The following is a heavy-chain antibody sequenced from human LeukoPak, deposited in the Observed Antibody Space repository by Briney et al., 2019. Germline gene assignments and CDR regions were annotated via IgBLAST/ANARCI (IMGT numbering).Heavy chain of an antibody. J-gene: IGHJ6*02. V-gene: IGHV3-48*04. CDR2: ISSSSSTI. CDR1: GFTFSSYS. D-gene: IGHD6-13*01. Sequence: GGSLRLSCAASGFTFSSYSMNWVRQAPGKGLEWVSYISSSSSTIYYADSVKGRFTISRDNAKNSLYLQMNSLRAEDTAVYYCARDRLIEAAGKDYYYGMDVWGQGTTVTVSS. CDR3: ARDRLIEAAGKDYYYGMDV.